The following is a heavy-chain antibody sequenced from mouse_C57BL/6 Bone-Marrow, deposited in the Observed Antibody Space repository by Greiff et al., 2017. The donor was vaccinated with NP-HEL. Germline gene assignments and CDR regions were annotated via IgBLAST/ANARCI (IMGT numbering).Heavy chain of an antibody. CDR1: GYTFTSYW. D-gene: IGHD1-1*01. Sequence: QVQLQQPGAELVKPGASVKMSCKASGYTFTSYWITWVKQRPGQGLEWIGDIYPGSGSTNYNEKFKSKATLTVDTSSSTAYMQLSSLTSEDSAVYYCARREAVVADFDYWGQGTTLTVSS. V-gene: IGHV1-55*01. J-gene: IGHJ2*01. CDR3: ARREAVVADFDY. CDR2: IYPGSGST.